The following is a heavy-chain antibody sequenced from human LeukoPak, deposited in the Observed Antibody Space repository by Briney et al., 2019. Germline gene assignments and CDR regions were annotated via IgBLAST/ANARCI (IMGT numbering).Heavy chain of an antibody. CDR3: ARGPPYYYDSSGTNDY. CDR2: IYHSGST. J-gene: IGHJ4*02. Sequence: SETLSLTCTVSGYSISSGYYWGWIRQPPGKGLEWIGSIYHSGSTYYNPSLKSRVSMSVDTSKNQFSLKLSSVTAADTAVYYCARGPPYYYDSSGTNDYWGQGTLVTVSS. CDR1: GYSISSGYY. V-gene: IGHV4-38-2*02. D-gene: IGHD3-22*01.